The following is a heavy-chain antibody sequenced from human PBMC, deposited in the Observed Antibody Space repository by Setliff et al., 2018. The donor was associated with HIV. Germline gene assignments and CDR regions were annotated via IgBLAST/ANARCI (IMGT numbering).Heavy chain of an antibody. D-gene: IGHD6-6*01. CDR1: GFTFSSYS. CDR2: ISSNSYNR. Sequence: GESLRLSCAASGFTFSSYSMNWVRQAPGKGLEWVSYISSNSYNRYYADSVKGRFTISRDNAKNSLYLQMNSLRAEDTAVYYCARVWVFDSSSNDAFDIWGQGTMVTVSS. V-gene: IGHV3-48*01. J-gene: IGHJ3*02. CDR3: ARVWVFDSSSNDAFDI.